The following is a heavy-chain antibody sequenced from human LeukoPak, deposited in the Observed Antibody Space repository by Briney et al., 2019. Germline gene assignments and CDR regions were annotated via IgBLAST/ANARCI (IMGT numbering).Heavy chain of an antibody. CDR2: IYTSGST. V-gene: IGHV4-61*02. J-gene: IGHJ5*02. CDR1: GGSISSGSYY. D-gene: IGHD6-6*01. Sequence: PSQTLSLTCTVSGGSISSGSYYWSWIRRPAGKGLEWIGRIYTSGSTNYNPSLKSRVTISVDTSKNQFSLKLSSVTAADTAVYYCATEGIAARSWFDPWGQGTLVTVSS. CDR3: ATEGIAARSWFDP.